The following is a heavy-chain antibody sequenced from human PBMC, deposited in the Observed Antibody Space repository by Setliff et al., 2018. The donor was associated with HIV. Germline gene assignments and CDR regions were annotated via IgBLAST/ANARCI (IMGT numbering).Heavy chain of an antibody. J-gene: IGHJ4*02. CDR1: GGSFSNYY. V-gene: IGHV4-34*01. D-gene: IGHD3-10*01. Sequence: LSLTCAVYGGSFSNYYWSWIRQPPGKGLEWIGEINLGGSTNYKASLKSRVTISVDTSKNQFSLKLSSVTAADTAVYYCARTLGSGTFRYYFDYWGQGTLVTVSS. CDR3: ARTLGSGTFRYYFDY. CDR2: INLGGST.